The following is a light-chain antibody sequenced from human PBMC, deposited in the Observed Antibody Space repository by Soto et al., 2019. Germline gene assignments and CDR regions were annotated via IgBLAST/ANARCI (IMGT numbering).Light chain of an antibody. J-gene: IGKJ1*01. CDR3: QQLNSYPRT. CDR1: QGISSY. V-gene: IGKV1-9*01. Sequence: DIQLTQSPSFLSASVGDRVTITCRASQGISSYLAWYQQKPGKAPKLLIFDASTLQGGVPPRFSGSGSGTEFTLTISSLQPEDFASYYCQQLNSYPRTFGPGAKVEIK. CDR2: DAS.